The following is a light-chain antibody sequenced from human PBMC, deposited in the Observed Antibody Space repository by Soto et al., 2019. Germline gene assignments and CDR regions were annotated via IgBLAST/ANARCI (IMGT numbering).Light chain of an antibody. V-gene: IGLV2-11*01. CDR1: SSDVGSYDF. Sequence: QSALTQPRSVSGSPGQSVTISCTGTSSDVGSYDFVSWYQQHPGKAPKLIIFDVSKRPSGVPDRFSGSKSGNTASLTISGLQAEDEADYYCCAYAGSGNVVFGGGTKLTVL. CDR2: DVS. J-gene: IGLJ2*01. CDR3: CAYAGSGNVV.